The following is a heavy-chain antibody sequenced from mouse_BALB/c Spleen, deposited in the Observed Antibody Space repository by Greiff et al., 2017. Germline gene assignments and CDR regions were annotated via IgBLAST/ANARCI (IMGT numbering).Heavy chain of an antibody. V-gene: IGHV1-39*01. D-gene: IGHD2-4*01. J-gene: IGHJ4*01. Sequence: VQLQQTGPELVKPGASVKISCKASGYSFTDYIMLWVKQSHGKSLEWIGNINPYYGSTSYNLKFKGKATLTVDKSSSTAYMQLNSLTSEDSAVYYCARSGDYAHYYAMDYWGQGTSVTVSS. CDR3: ARSGDYAHYYAMDY. CDR1: GYSFTDYI. CDR2: INPYYGST.